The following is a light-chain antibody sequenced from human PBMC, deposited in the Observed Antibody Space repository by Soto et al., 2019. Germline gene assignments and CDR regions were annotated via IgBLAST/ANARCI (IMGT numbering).Light chain of an antibody. Sequence: QSALTQPPSASGSPGQSVTISCTGTSSDVGGYNYVSWYQQHPGKAPKLMIYEVSKRPSGVPDRFSGSKSGNTASLTVSGLQADDEADYYCSSHAGSINVVFGGGTKVTVL. V-gene: IGLV2-8*01. J-gene: IGLJ2*01. CDR2: EVS. CDR1: SSDVGGYNY. CDR3: SSHAGSINVV.